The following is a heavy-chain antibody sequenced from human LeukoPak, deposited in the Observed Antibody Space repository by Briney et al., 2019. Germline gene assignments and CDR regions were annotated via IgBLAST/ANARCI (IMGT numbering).Heavy chain of an antibody. J-gene: IGHJ4*02. V-gene: IGHV4-34*01. CDR1: GGSFSGYY. Sequence: SETLSLTCAVYGGSFSGYYWSWIRQPPGKGLEWIGEINHSGSTNYNPSLKSRVTISVDTSKNQSSLKLSSVTAADTAVYYCARGRYYDFWSGYSFDYWGQGTLVTVSS. CDR3: ARGRYYDFWSGYSFDY. CDR2: INHSGST. D-gene: IGHD3-3*01.